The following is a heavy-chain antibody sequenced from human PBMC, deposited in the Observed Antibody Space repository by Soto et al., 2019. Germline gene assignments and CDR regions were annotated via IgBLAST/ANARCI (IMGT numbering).Heavy chain of an antibody. CDR2: IYYSGST. J-gene: IGHJ5*02. D-gene: IGHD2-15*01. CDR1: GGSISSGRYY. CDR3: ARHSDCSGGSCYSEYFAVGNWFDP. V-gene: IGHV4-39*01. Sequence: QLQLQESGPGLVKPSETLSLTCTVSGGSISSGRYYWGWIRQPPGKGLEWIGRIYYSGSTYSNPALKSRVTIFVDTSKNQFSLSLSSVTAADTAVYYCARHSDCSGGSCYSEYFAVGNWFDPWGQGTLVTVSS.